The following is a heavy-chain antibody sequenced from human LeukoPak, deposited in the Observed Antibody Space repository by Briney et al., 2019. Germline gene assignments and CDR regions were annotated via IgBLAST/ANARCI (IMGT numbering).Heavy chain of an antibody. D-gene: IGHD3-10*01. Sequence: PSETLSLTCTVSGGSIRGYYWSWIRQPPGKGLEWIGYTYYSGSTNYNPSLQSRVTISVDTSKNQFSLNLTSVTAADTAVYYCARYGSGTYPRFDYWGQGILVTVSS. CDR2: TYYSGST. V-gene: IGHV4-59*08. J-gene: IGHJ4*02. CDR3: ARYGSGTYPRFDY. CDR1: GGSIRGYY.